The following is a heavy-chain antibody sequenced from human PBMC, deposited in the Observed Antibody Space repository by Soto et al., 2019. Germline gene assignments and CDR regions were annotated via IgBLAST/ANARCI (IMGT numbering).Heavy chain of an antibody. CDR2: ISWNSGSI. V-gene: IGHV3-9*01. CDR3: AEVGCSSTSCYALDY. Sequence: EVQLVESGGGLVQPGRSLRLSCAASGFTFDDYAMHWVRQAPGKGLEWVSGISWNSGSIGYADSVKGRFTISRDNAKNSLYLQMNSLRAEDTALYYCAEVGCSSTSCYALDYWGQGTLVTVSS. J-gene: IGHJ4*02. D-gene: IGHD2-2*01. CDR1: GFTFDDYA.